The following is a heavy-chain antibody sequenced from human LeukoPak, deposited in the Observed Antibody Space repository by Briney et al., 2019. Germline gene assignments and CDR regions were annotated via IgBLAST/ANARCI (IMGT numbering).Heavy chain of an antibody. V-gene: IGHV3-21*01. J-gene: IGHJ3*01. D-gene: IGHD4-23*01. CDR2: ITSTGRYI. CDR1: GFTFSNYT. Sequence: GGSLRLSCAASGFTFSNYTMNWVRQAPGKGLEWVSSITSTGRYIFYADSLKGRFTISRDNAKKSLYLQMNSLRAEDTAVYYCARLRNVGGNPHPFNVWSQGTTVTVSS. CDR3: ARLRNVGGNPHPFNV.